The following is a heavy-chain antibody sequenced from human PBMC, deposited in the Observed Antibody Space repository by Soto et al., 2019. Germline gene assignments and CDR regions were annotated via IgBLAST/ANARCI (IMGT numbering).Heavy chain of an antibody. CDR2: NYPGYYDR. Sequence: GESLKIFCKGSGYRFTTYWLGLVRQMPGKGLEWMGTNYPGYYDRRYSPSYQGQVTISVDKSISTAYLQWSNLKASDTAMYYCASLYYFGMEVWGQGTTVTVSS. CDR3: ASLYYFGMEV. CDR1: GYRFTTYW. V-gene: IGHV5-51*01. J-gene: IGHJ6*01.